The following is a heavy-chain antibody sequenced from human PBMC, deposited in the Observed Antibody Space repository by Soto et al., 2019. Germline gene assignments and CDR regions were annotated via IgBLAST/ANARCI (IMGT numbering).Heavy chain of an antibody. CDR1: GGTFSGFT. CDR3: AREGDYSDYSLIPTNWYFDL. Sequence: SVKVSCKASGGTFSGFTINWVRQAPGQGLEWMGGIIPIFGTPHYAQNFQGRVTITADKSTSTAYMELSSLRSEDTAVYYCAREGDYSDYSLIPTNWYFDLWGPGTLVTVSS. J-gene: IGHJ2*01. CDR2: IIPIFGTP. D-gene: IGHD4-17*01. V-gene: IGHV1-69*06.